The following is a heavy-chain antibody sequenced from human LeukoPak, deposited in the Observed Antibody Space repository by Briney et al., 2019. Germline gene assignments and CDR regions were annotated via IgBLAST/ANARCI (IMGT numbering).Heavy chain of an antibody. Sequence: GGSLRLSCAAPGFTFSSYAMSWVRQAPGKGLEWVSAISGSGGSTYYADSVKGRFTISRDNSKNTLYLQMNSLRAEDTAVYYCAKAPNGDRSLDYWGQGTLVTVSS. V-gene: IGHV3-23*01. CDR3: AKAPNGDRSLDY. CDR2: ISGSGGST. D-gene: IGHD3-16*02. J-gene: IGHJ4*02. CDR1: GFTFSSYA.